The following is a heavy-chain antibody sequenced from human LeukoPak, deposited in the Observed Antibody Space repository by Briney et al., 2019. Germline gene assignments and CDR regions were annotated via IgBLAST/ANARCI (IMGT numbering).Heavy chain of an antibody. CDR3: TSRNVDTAMVRNDAFDI. V-gene: IGHV3-15*01. Sequence: GGPLRLSCAASCFTFSNAWMSWGRQAPGKRLELVGRIKSKTDGGSTDYAPPLKGRFTISTDDSNNTLYLQMNSLKTEDTAVYYCTSRNVDTAMVRNDAFDIWGQGTMVTVSS. J-gene: IGHJ3*02. D-gene: IGHD5-18*01. CDR1: CFTFSNAW. CDR2: IKSKTDGGST.